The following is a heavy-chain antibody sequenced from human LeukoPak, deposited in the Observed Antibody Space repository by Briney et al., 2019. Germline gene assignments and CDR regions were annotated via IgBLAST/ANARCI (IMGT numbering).Heavy chain of an antibody. CDR3: ARNFVRYFVPMDV. D-gene: IGHD3-9*01. V-gene: IGHV1-8*01. J-gene: IGHJ6*02. CDR1: GYTFSRYN. Sequence: ASVKVSCKASGYTFSRYNINWVRQAPGQGLEWMGWMNPNNGNTGSAQKFQGRVSMTRNTSISTAYMELSSLRSEDTAVYYCARNFVRYFVPMDVWGQGTTVTVSS. CDR2: MNPNNGNT.